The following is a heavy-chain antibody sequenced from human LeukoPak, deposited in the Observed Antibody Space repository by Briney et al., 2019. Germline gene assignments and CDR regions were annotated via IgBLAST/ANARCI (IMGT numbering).Heavy chain of an antibody. CDR3: ARGRVTNDY. J-gene: IGHJ4*02. D-gene: IGHD4-17*01. Sequence: GGSLRLSCAVSGFTFNNYWMSWVRQAPGKGLEWVANIKQDGSEKYYVDSVKGRFTISGDDAKNSLYLQMNSLRAEDTAVYYCARGRVTNDYWGQGTLVTVSS. CDR1: GFTFNNYW. V-gene: IGHV3-7*01. CDR2: IKQDGSEK.